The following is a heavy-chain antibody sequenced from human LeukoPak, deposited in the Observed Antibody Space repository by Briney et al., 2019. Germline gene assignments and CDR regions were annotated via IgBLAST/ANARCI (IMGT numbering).Heavy chain of an antibody. CDR1: GGTFSSYA. V-gene: IGHV1-69*01. D-gene: IGHD3-22*01. Sequence: SVKVSCKASGGTFSSYAISWVRQAPGQGLEWMGGIIPIFGTANYAQKFQGRVTITADESTSTAYMELSSLRSEDTAVYYCARDMYYYDSSGYTDDYWGQGTLLTVSS. CDR3: ARDMYYYDSSGYTDDY. J-gene: IGHJ4*02. CDR2: IIPIFGTA.